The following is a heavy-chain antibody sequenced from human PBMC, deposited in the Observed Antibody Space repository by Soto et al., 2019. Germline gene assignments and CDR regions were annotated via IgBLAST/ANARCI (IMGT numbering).Heavy chain of an antibody. V-gene: IGHV3-7*05. CDR2: INQAGSGG. D-gene: IGHD6-19*01. J-gene: IGHJ4*01. Sequence: EVHLVESGGNLVQPGGSLRLSCKASGFTFNFYWMTWVRQPPGKGLEWVATINQAGSGGCYVDSVKGRFTIARDSADNSVVFERHGLEADDTAGYYWASSCGWGWDYWGKGTLVTVSS. CDR3: ASSCGWGWDY. CDR1: GFTFNFYW.